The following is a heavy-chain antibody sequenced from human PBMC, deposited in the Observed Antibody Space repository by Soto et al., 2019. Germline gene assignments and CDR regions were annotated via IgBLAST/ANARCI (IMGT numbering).Heavy chain of an antibody. Sequence: EVQLVESGGGLVQPGGSLRLSCAASGFTFSIYWMHWVRQAPGKGLVWVLRINSDGSSISYADSVKGRFAISRDNAKNTLQLQMNDLRAEDTAGYYCVRGRILDYSKDALVIWCQGTRVTVSA. CDR1: GFTFSIYW. D-gene: IGHD4-4*01. CDR2: INSDGSSI. J-gene: IGHJ3*02. CDR3: VRGRILDYSKDALVI. V-gene: IGHV3-74*01.